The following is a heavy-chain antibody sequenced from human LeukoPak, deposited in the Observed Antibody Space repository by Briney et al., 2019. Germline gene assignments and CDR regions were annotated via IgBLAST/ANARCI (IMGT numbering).Heavy chain of an antibody. D-gene: IGHD4-17*01. CDR3: ARGTITTVTDS. V-gene: IGHV4-30-4*01. Sequence: PSQTLSLTCTVSGGSISSGDYYWSWIRQPPGKGLEWIGYIYYSGSTYYNPSLESRVTISVDESKTQLSLRLESVTAADTAVYYCARGTITTVTDSWGPGTLVTVSS. CDR2: IYYSGST. CDR1: GGSISSGDYY. J-gene: IGHJ4*02.